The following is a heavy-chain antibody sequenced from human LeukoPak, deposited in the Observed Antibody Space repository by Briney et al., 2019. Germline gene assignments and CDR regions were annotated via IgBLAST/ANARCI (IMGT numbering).Heavy chain of an antibody. V-gene: IGHV3-33*01. CDR1: GFTFSSYG. Sequence: PGRSLRLSCAASGFTFSSYGMHWVRQAPGKGLEWVAVIWCDGSNKYYADSVKGRFTISRDNSKNTLYLQMNSLRAEDTAVYYCARGEVLRFLEWSYGDFDYWGQGTLVTVSS. CDR2: IWCDGSNK. CDR3: ARGEVLRFLEWSYGDFDY. D-gene: IGHD3-3*01. J-gene: IGHJ4*02.